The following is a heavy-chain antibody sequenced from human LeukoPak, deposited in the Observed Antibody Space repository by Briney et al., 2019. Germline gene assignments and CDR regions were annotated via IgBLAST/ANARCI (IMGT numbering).Heavy chain of an antibody. CDR1: GYSFTSYW. V-gene: IGHV5-51*01. CDR3: ARRSYYDSRGAFDI. J-gene: IGHJ3*02. Sequence: GESLKISCKGSGYSFTSYWIAWVRQMPGQGLEWMVIHRPGDSVARYSPPFQGQVTISADKSISTAYLQWSSLKASDTAMYYCARRSYYDSRGAFDIWGQGTMVTVSS. D-gene: IGHD3-22*01. CDR2: HRPGDSVA.